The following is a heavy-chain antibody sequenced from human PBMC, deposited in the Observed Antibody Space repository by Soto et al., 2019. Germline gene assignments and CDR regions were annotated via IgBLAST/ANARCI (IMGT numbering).Heavy chain of an antibody. V-gene: IGHV3-21*01. CDR3: ARDPITMVRGGDYYYYGMDV. J-gene: IGHJ6*02. CDR1: GFTFSSYS. CDR2: ISSSSSYI. D-gene: IGHD3-10*01. Sequence: GGCLRLSCAASGFTFSSYSMNWVRQAPGKGLEWVSSISSSSSYIYYAGSVKGRFTISRDNAKNSLYLQMNSLRAEDTAVYYCARDPITMVRGGDYYYYGMDVWGQGTTVTVSS.